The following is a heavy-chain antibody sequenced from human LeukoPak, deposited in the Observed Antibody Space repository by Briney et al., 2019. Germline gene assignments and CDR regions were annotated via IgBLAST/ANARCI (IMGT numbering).Heavy chain of an antibody. Sequence: GGSLRLSCAASGFTVSSNYMSWVRQAPGKGLEWVSVIYSGGSTYYPDSVKGRFTISRDNSQNTLYLQMNSLRAEDTAVYYCAKPYSSGWDFDYWGQGTLVTVSS. CDR2: IYSGGST. CDR3: AKPYSSGWDFDY. D-gene: IGHD6-19*01. J-gene: IGHJ4*02. V-gene: IGHV3-66*04. CDR1: GFTVSSNY.